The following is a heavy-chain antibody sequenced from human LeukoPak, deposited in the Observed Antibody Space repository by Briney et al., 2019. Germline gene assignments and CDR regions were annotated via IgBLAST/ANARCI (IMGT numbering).Heavy chain of an antibody. CDR3: ARVSSLAAAGTTDY. Sequence: SGGSLRLSCAASGFTFSDYYMSWIRQAPGKGLEWVSYISSSSTDTKCADSVKGRFTISRDNAKNSLYLQMNSLRAEDTAVYYCARVSSLAAAGTTDYWGQGTLVTVSS. D-gene: IGHD6-13*01. CDR1: GFTFSDYY. CDR2: ISSSSTDT. J-gene: IGHJ4*02. V-gene: IGHV3-11*06.